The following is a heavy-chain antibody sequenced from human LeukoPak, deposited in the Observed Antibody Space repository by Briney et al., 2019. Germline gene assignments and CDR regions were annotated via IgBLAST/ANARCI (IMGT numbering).Heavy chain of an antibody. CDR2: IKGIGPTT. Sequence: GGSLRLSCAASGFTFSDYYMSWIRQAPGKGLEWVSTIKGIGPTTYYADSVKGRFTISRDNAGNSLFLQMSSLRADDTAIYYCARAGELRYMDVWGKGTAVTVSS. V-gene: IGHV3-11*04. CDR1: GFTFSDYY. J-gene: IGHJ6*03. CDR3: ARAGELRYMDV. D-gene: IGHD3-16*01.